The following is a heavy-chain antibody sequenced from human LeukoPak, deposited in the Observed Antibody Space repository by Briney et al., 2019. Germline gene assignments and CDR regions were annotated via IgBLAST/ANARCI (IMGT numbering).Heavy chain of an antibody. CDR2: LNLDGSDK. Sequence: GGSLRLSCVVSGFTFSESWMSWVRQAPGKGLGWVASLNLDGSDKYYVDSVKGRFTISRDNAKNSLYLQMNSLRAEDTAVYYCAKTAPYSSGWYQRAFDIWGQGTMVTVSS. CDR1: GFTFSESW. D-gene: IGHD6-19*01. CDR3: AKTAPYSSGWYQRAFDI. J-gene: IGHJ3*02. V-gene: IGHV3-7*03.